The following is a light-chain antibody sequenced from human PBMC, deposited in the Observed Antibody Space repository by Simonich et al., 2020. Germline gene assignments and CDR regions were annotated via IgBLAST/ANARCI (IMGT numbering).Light chain of an antibody. J-gene: IGLJ3*02. Sequence: QSALTQPASVSGSPGQSITISCTGTSSDVGGYNYVSWYQQHPGKAPQLMIYDVSKRPLGVSNRFSGSKSGNTASLTISGLQAEDEADYYCSSYTSSSTLVFGGGTKLTVL. CDR3: SSYTSSSTLV. V-gene: IGLV2-14*01. CDR1: SSDVGGYNY. CDR2: DVS.